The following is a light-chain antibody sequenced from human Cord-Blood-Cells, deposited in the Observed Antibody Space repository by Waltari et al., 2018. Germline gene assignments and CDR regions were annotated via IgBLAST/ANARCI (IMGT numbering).Light chain of an antibody. J-gene: IGLJ3*02. CDR2: DVS. Sequence: QSALTQPASVSGSPGQSITISCTGTSSDVGGYNYVSWYQQHPGKAPKLRIYDVSKRPSGASNRFSGSKSGNTASLTISGLQAEDEADYYCSSYTSSSTLVFGGGTKLTVL. CDR3: SSYTSSSTLV. CDR1: SSDVGGYNY. V-gene: IGLV2-14*01.